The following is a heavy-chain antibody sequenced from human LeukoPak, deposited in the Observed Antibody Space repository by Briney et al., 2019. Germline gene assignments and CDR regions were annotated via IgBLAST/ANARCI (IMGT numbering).Heavy chain of an antibody. CDR2: IYHSGST. Sequence: KPSETLSLTCTVSGGSITSSSFYWGWLRQPPGKGLEWIGNIYHSGSTYYNPSLRSRVTISVDTSKNQFSLRLTSVIAADTAVYYCARRSARPGDFDYWGQGSLVTVSS. D-gene: IGHD6-6*01. J-gene: IGHJ4*02. CDR1: GGSITSSSFY. CDR3: ARRSARPGDFDY. V-gene: IGHV4-39*01.